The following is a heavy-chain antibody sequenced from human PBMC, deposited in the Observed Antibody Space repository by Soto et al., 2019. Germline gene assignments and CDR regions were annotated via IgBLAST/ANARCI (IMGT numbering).Heavy chain of an antibody. V-gene: IGHV5-51*01. CDR1: GYSFTSYW. CDR2: IYHGDSDT. D-gene: IGHD6-13*01. CDR3: ARPGYSSSWYEVDAFDI. J-gene: IGHJ3*02. Sequence: GESLKISCKGSGYSFTSYWIGWVRQMPGKGLEWMGIIYHGDSDTRYSPSFQGQVTISADKSISTAYLQWSSLKASDTAMYYCARPGYSSSWYEVDAFDIWGQGTMVTVSS.